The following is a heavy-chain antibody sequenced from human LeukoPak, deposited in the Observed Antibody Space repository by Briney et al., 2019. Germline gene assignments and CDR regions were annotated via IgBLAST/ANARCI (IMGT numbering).Heavy chain of an antibody. D-gene: IGHD3-10*01. Sequence: GGSLRLSCVASGFTFSRYWMHWVRQAPGKGLVWVSRINSNGSTTIYADSVKGRFTISRDNAKNTPYLQMNSLRAEDTAVYFCASSAMVRGGEEYWGQGTLVTVS. CDR3: ASSAMVRGGEEY. V-gene: IGHV3-74*01. CDR1: GFTFSRYW. CDR2: INSNGSTT. J-gene: IGHJ4*02.